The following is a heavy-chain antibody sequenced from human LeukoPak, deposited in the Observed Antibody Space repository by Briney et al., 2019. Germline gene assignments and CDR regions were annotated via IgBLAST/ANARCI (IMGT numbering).Heavy chain of an antibody. V-gene: IGHV5-51*01. D-gene: IGHD2-2*01. CDR2: IYPGDSDT. J-gene: IGHJ4*02. CDR1: GYSFTSYW. CDR3: ARLELGYCSSTSCFADSSFDY. Sequence: GESLKISCKGSGYSFTSYWIGWVRKMPGKGLEWMGIIYPGDSDTRYSPSFQGQVTISADKSISTAYLQWGSLKASDTAMYYCARLELGYCSSTSCFADSSFDYWGQGTLVTVSS.